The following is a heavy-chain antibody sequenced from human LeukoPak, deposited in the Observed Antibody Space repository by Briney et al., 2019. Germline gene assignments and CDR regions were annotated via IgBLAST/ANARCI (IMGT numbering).Heavy chain of an antibody. V-gene: IGHV3-64*01. Sequence: GGSLRLSCAASGFTFSSYAMHWVRQAPGKGLEYVSAISSNGGSTYYANSVRGRLTISRDNSKNTLYLQMGSLRAEDMAVYYCARVGDSGYDYYFDYWGQGALVTVSS. CDR2: ISSNGGST. D-gene: IGHD5-12*01. CDR1: GFTFSSYA. J-gene: IGHJ4*02. CDR3: ARVGDSGYDYYFDY.